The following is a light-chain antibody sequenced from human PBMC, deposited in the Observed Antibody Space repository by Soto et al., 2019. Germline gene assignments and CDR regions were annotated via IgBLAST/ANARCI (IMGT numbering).Light chain of an antibody. CDR3: QRIT. V-gene: IGKV3-20*01. Sequence: EIVVTQSPDTLSLSPGERATLSCRASQNVTSSYLAWHQKKPGQAPRLLIYGASRRATGVPDRFSGSGSETDFILTISRLEPEDFAVYYCQRITFGQGTRLEIK. CDR1: QNVTSSY. J-gene: IGKJ5*01. CDR2: GAS.